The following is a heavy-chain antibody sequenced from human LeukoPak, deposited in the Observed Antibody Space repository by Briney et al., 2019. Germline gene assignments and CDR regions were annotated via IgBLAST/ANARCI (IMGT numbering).Heavy chain of an antibody. CDR3: ARGEEVRGWYVVSDDY. J-gene: IGHJ4*02. Sequence: SETLSLTCTVSLGSIDSSDYYWGWIRQPPGRGLEWNGSISYSGSTYYNPSLKSRVTISVDTSENQFSLKLSSVTAADTAVYYCARGEEVRGWYVVSDDYWGQGTLVTVSS. D-gene: IGHD6-19*01. V-gene: IGHV4-39*01. CDR2: ISYSGST. CDR1: LGSIDSSDYY.